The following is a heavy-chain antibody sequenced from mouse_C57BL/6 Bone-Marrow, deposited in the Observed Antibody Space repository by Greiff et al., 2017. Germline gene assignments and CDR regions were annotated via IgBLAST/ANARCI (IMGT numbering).Heavy chain of an antibody. J-gene: IGHJ4*01. D-gene: IGHD1-1*01. Sequence: QVQLQQPGAELVKPGASVKVSCKASGYTFTSYWMHWVKQRPGQGLEWIGRIHPSDSDTNYNQKFKGKATLTVDKSSSTAYMQLSSLTSEDSAVYYCAIREIILLRLVGDYWGQGTSVTVSS. CDR2: IHPSDSDT. CDR3: AIREIILLRLVGDY. V-gene: IGHV1-74*01. CDR1: GYTFTSYW.